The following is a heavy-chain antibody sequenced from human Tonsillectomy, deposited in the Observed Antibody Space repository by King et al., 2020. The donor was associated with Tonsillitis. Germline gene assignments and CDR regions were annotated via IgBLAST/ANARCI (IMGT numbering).Heavy chain of an antibody. CDR3: ANVYFFFVPVEAPAVTQDFDD. CDR1: GFTFSSYG. D-gene: IGHD4-17*01. CDR2: IRYDGSNK. V-gene: IGHV3-30*02. J-gene: IGHJ4*02. Sequence: VQLVESGGGVVQPGGSLRLSCAASGFTFSSYGMHWVRQAPGKGLEWVAFIRYDGSNKYYADSVKGRFTISRDNYKNTLYVQMKSLRAEDTAVYYCANVYFFFVPVEAPAVTQDFDDWGQGTLVTVSS.